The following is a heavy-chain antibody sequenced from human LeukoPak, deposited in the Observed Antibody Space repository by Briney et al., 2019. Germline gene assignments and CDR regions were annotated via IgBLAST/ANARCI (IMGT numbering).Heavy chain of an antibody. CDR3: ARVPGDCSGGTCYSDY. D-gene: IGHD2-15*01. V-gene: IGHV3-11*05. CDR2: ISSTGIYT. CDR1: GFTFSDYY. Sequence: GGSLRLSCAASGFTFSDYYMGWIRQAPGKGLEWVSYISSTGIYTNYADSVKGRFTISKDNAKNSLHLQMNRLRAEDTAVYYCARVPGDCSGGTCYSDYWGQGTLVTVSS. J-gene: IGHJ4*02.